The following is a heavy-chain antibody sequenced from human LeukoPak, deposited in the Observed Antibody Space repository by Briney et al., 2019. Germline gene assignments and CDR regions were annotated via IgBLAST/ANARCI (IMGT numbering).Heavy chain of an antibody. CDR2: INHSGST. V-gene: IGHV4-34*01. CDR3: ARGGYYYGSGSFNY. CDR1: GGSFSGYY. Sequence: SETLSLTCAVYGGSFSGYYWSWIRQPPGKGLEWIGEINHSGSTNYNPSLKSRVTISVDTSKNQFSLKLSSVTAADTAVYHCARGGYYYGSGSFNYWGQGTLVTVSS. D-gene: IGHD3-10*01. J-gene: IGHJ4*02.